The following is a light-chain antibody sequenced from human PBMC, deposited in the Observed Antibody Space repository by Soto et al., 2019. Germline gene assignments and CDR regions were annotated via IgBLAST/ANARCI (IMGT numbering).Light chain of an antibody. CDR3: HQYNNWLALT. Sequence: EIVMTQSPATLSVSPGERDTLSCRASQTVSSNLAWYQQKPGQAPRLLIYDASTRATGIPVRFRGSGSGTEFTLTISSLQSEDSAVYYCHQYNNWLALTFGGGTKVDI. J-gene: IGKJ4*01. V-gene: IGKV3-15*01. CDR1: QTVSSN. CDR2: DAS.